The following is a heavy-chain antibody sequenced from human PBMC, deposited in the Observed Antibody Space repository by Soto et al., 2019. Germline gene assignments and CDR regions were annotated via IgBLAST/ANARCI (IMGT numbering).Heavy chain of an antibody. CDR3: ARVIRGSYIPFDY. V-gene: IGHV1-2*02. D-gene: IGHD1-26*01. CDR1: GYTFTGYY. CDR2: INPNSGGT. Sequence: QVQLVPSGAEVKKPGASVKVSCKASGYTFTGYYMHWVRQAPGQGLEWMGWINPNSGGTTCAQKFQGRFTVTRDTSISTAYMELSRLRSDDTAVYYCARVIRGSYIPFDYCGQGSLVTVSS. J-gene: IGHJ4*02.